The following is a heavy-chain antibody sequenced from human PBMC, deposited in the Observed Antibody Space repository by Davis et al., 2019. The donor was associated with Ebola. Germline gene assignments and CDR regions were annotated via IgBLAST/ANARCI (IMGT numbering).Heavy chain of an antibody. J-gene: IGHJ4*02. Sequence: GESLKISCAASGITFSDHYMDWVRQAPGKGLEWVAFIRYDGNEKYYADSVKGRFAISRDNSKNTLYLQMNSLRAEDTALYYCARGGLDIVVVPAAIDYWGQGTLVTVSS. D-gene: IGHD2-2*03. V-gene: IGHV3-30*02. CDR1: GITFSDHY. CDR3: ARGGLDIVVVPAAIDY. CDR2: IRYDGNEK.